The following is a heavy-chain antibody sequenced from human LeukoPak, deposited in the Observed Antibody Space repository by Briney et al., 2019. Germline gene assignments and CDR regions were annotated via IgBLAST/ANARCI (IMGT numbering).Heavy chain of an antibody. CDR3: ARRGWSGPSNWFDP. Sequence: SVKVSCKASGGTFSSYAISWVRQAPGQGLEWMGGIIPIFGTANYAQKFQGRVTITTDESTSTAYMELSSLRSEDTAVYYCARRGWSGPSNWFDPWGQGTLVTVSS. J-gene: IGHJ5*02. CDR1: GGTFSSYA. D-gene: IGHD6-25*01. CDR2: IIPIFGTA. V-gene: IGHV1-69*05.